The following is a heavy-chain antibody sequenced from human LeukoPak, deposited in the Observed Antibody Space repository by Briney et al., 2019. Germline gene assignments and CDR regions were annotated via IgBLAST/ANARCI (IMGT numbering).Heavy chain of an antibody. CDR2: ISYDAKSN. J-gene: IGHJ3*02. V-gene: IGHV3-30*18. CDR3: AKHISSGWPDAFDI. Sequence: GGSLRLSCATSGFTFSSYGMHWVRQVPGKGLEWVAVISYDAKSNYHVDSVKGRFTISRDNSKNTLYLQMNSLRAEDAAVYYCAKHISSGWPDAFDIWGQGTMVTVSS. CDR1: GFTFSSYG. D-gene: IGHD6-19*01.